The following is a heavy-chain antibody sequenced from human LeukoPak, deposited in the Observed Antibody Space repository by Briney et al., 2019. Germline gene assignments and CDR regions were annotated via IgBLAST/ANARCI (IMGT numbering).Heavy chain of an antibody. Sequence: SETLSLTCTVSGGSISSGGYHWSWIRQHPGKGLEWIGYIYYSGSTYYNPSLKSRVTISVDTSKNQFSLKLSSVTAADTAVYYCALQKADSSGYYYDAFDIWGQGTMVTVSS. J-gene: IGHJ3*02. V-gene: IGHV4-31*03. CDR2: IYYSGST. CDR1: GGSISSGGYH. CDR3: ALQKADSSGYYYDAFDI. D-gene: IGHD3-22*01.